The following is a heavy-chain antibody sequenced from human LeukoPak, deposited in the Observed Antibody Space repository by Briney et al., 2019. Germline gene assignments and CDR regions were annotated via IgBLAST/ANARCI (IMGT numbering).Heavy chain of an antibody. CDR1: GGSIGPYY. J-gene: IGHJ3*02. CDR2: IYTTGTA. CDR3: ARDHSSSSWMDSFGI. Sequence: SETLSLTCIISGGSIGPYYWSWIRQAAGKGPEWIGRIYTTGTADYNPSLKGRVFLSVDTSKNQFSLKVTSVTAADTAVYYCARDHSSSSWMDSFGIWGPGTKVTVSS. D-gene: IGHD6-6*01. V-gene: IGHV4-4*07.